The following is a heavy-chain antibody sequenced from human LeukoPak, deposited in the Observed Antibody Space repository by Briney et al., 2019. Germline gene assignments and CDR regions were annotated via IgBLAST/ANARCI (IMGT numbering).Heavy chain of an antibody. CDR1: GYTFTSYG. D-gene: IGHD1-26*01. CDR2: ISAYNGNT. J-gene: IGHJ4*02. CDR3: ARDRSGSSLHPTPCDY. Sequence: ASVKVSCKASGYTFTSYGISWVRQAPGQGLEWMGWISAYNGNTNYAQKLQGRVTMTTDTSTSTAYMELRSLRSDDTAVYYCARDRSGSSLHPTPCDYWGRGTLVTVSS. V-gene: IGHV1-18*01.